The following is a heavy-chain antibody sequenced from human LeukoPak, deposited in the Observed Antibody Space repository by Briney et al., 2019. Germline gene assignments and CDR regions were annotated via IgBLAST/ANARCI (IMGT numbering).Heavy chain of an antibody. V-gene: IGHV3-30-3*01. D-gene: IGHD2-2*01. CDR3: AKDAGPHIFYCSSTSCSPGWFDP. J-gene: IGHJ5*02. Sequence: GGSLRLSCAASGFTFSSYAMHWVRQAPGKGLEWVAVISYDGSNKYYADSVKGRFTISRDNSKNTLYLQMNSLRAEDTAVYYCAKDAGPHIFYCSSTSCSPGWFDPWGQGTLVTVSS. CDR1: GFTFSSYA. CDR2: ISYDGSNK.